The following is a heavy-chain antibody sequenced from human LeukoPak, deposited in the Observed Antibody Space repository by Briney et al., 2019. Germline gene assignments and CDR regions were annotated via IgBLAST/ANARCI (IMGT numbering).Heavy chain of an antibody. CDR3: ARHVDTATDYFDY. CDR1: GGSISSSSYY. D-gene: IGHD5-18*01. CDR2: IYYSGSS. J-gene: IGHJ4*02. Sequence: SETLSLTCTVSGGSISSSSYYWGWVRQPPGKGLEWIGSIYYSGSSYYNPSLKSRVTISVHTSKNQFSLKLSSVTAADTAVYYCARHVDTATDYFDYWGQGTLVTVSS. V-gene: IGHV4-39*01.